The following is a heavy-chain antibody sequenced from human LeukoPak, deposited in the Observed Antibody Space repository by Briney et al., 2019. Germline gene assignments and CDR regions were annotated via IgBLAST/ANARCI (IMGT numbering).Heavy chain of an antibody. Sequence: GESLKISCKGSGYSFTSHWIGWVRQMSGKGLEWMGIIYPSDSDTRYSPSYQGQVTISADKSISTAYLQWSSLKASDTAMYYCASAIAVAEPDAFDIWGQGTMVTVSS. CDR3: ASAIAVAEPDAFDI. J-gene: IGHJ3*02. CDR2: IYPSDSDT. CDR1: GYSFTSHW. D-gene: IGHD6-19*01. V-gene: IGHV5-51*01.